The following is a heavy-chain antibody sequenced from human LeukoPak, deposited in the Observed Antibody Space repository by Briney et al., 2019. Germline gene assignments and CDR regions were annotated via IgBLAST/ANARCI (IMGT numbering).Heavy chain of an antibody. CDR1: GGSISSGGYY. V-gene: IGHV4-30-2*01. D-gene: IGHD5-18*01. CDR2: IYHSGST. CDR3: ASGQLWPAGWFDP. J-gene: IGHJ5*02. Sequence: PSQTLSLTCTVSGGSISSGGYYWSWIRQPPGKGLEWIGYIYHSGSTNYNPSLKSRVTISVDTAKNQFSLKLSSVTAADTAVYYCASGQLWPAGWFDPWGQGTLVTVSS.